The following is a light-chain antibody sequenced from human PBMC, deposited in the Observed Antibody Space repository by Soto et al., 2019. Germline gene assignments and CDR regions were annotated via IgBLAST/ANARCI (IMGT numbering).Light chain of an antibody. CDR1: QSVSSSY. CDR2: GAS. J-gene: IGKJ5*01. Sequence: EIVLTQSPGTLSLSPGERATLSCRASQSVSSSYLAWYQQKPGQAPRLLIYGASSRATGIPDRFSGSGSGTDFTLTISRLEPEDFSVYYCQQYVSSPPTTFGQGTRLEIK. CDR3: QQYVSSPPTT. V-gene: IGKV3-20*01.